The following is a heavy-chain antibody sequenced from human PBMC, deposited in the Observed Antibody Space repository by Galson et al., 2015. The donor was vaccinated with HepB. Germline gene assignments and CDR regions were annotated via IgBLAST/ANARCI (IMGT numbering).Heavy chain of an antibody. V-gene: IGHV3-7*03. CDR3: ATDPQLLWFGEPTSYSPYYFDY. CDR1: GFTFNSYW. J-gene: IGHJ4*02. Sequence: SLRLSCAASGFTFNSYWMSWVRQAPGKGLEWVANIKQDGSEKYYVDSVKGRFTISRDNAKNSLYLQMNSLRAEDTAVYYCATDPQLLWFGEPTSYSPYYFDYWGQGTLVTVSS. CDR2: IKQDGSEK. D-gene: IGHD3-10*01.